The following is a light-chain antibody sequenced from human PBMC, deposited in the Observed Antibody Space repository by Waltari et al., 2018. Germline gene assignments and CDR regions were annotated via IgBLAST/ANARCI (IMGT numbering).Light chain of an antibody. CDR2: DVS. J-gene: IGLJ3*02. CDR3: CSYAGNYIWV. CDR1: SSDIGRYDI. Sequence: SALTQPAPVSGSPGPSVTISCTGASSDIGRYDIVSWYQQHPGNAPKLIICDVSKRPSGVSDRFSGSKSGDTASLTISGLQFEDEADYYCCSYAGNYIWVFGGGTRLTVL. V-gene: IGLV2-23*02.